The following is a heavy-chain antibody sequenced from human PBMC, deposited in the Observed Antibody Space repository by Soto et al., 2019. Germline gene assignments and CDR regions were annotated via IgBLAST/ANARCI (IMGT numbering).Heavy chain of an antibody. CDR1: GYSFTSYW. J-gene: IGHJ4*02. D-gene: IGHD4-17*01. CDR2: IYPGDSDT. CDR3: ATAYGADYGDYGFDY. Sequence: GESLKISCKGSGYSFTSYWIGWVRQMPGKGLEWMGIIYPGDSDTRYSPSFQGQVTISADKSISTAYLQWSSLKASDTAMYYCATAYGADYGDYGFDYWGQGTLVTVSS. V-gene: IGHV5-51*01.